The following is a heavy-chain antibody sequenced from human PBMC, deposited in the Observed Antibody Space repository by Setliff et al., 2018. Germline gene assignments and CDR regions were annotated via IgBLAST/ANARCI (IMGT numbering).Heavy chain of an antibody. D-gene: IGHD6-13*01. CDR3: ARGGMAAANRKGVFEY. J-gene: IGHJ4*02. CDR1: GYSLTRYY. CDR2: INPGGGSA. Sequence: GASVKVSCKASGYSLTRYYMHWVRQAPGQGLEWMGIINPGGGSASYAEKFQGRVTMTRDTSTSTFYMEVNILRSDDTAVYYCARGGMAAANRKGVFEYWGQGTLVTVPQ. V-gene: IGHV1-46*01.